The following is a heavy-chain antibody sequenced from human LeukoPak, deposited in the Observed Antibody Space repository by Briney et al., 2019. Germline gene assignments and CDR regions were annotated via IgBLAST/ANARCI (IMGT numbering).Heavy chain of an antibody. D-gene: IGHD1-26*01. Sequence: SETLSLTCAVYGGSFSGYYWSWIRQPPGKGLEWIGEINHSGSTNYNPSLKSRVTISVDTSKNQFSLKLSSVTAADTAVYYCARHLGASRGYFDYWGRGTLVTVSS. CDR1: GGSFSGYY. CDR2: INHSGST. J-gene: IGHJ4*02. V-gene: IGHV4-34*01. CDR3: ARHLGASRGYFDY.